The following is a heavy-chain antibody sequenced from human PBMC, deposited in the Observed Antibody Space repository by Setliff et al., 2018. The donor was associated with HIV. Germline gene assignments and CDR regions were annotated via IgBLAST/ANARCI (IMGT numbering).Heavy chain of an antibody. CDR1: GGAISGSGYY. CDR2: IYYNGNT. D-gene: IGHD2-21*02. Sequence: KTSETLSLTCSVSGGAISGSGYYWSWIRQPPGKGLEWIGNIYYNGNTYYNPSLRSRVTVSVDTSKNQFYLKLNSVTAADAAVYYCAMTTEDLAGAAIPYWGQGTLVTVSS. J-gene: IGHJ4*02. V-gene: IGHV4-39*01. CDR3: AMTTEDLAGAAIPY.